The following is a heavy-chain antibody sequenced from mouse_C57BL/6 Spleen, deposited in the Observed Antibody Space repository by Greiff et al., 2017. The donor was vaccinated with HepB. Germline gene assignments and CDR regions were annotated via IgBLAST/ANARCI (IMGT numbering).Heavy chain of an antibody. CDR2: IDPSDSYT. J-gene: IGHJ4*01. D-gene: IGHD1-1*01. CDR3: ASGYYGSSPDYAMDD. V-gene: IGHV1-69*01. Sequence: QVQLQQPGAELVMPGASVKLSCKASGYTFTSYWMHWVKQRPGQGLEWIGEIDPSDSYTNYNQKFKGKSTLTVDKSSSTAYMQLSSLTSEDSAVYYCASGYYGSSPDYAMDDWGQGTSVTVSS. CDR1: GYTFTSYW.